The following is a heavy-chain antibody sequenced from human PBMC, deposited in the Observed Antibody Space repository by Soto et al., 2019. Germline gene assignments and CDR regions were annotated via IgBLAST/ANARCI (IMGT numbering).Heavy chain of an antibody. V-gene: IGHV3-9*01. D-gene: IGHD1-7*01. CDR1: GFTFDDYA. CDR2: ISWNSGSI. CDR3: AKDTNGGTSSPHPSYYYYYYGMDV. Sequence: GGSLRLSCAASGFTFDDYAMHWVRQAPGKGLEWVSGISWNSGSIGYADSVKGRFTISRDNAKNSLYLQMNSLRAEDTALYYCAKDTNGGTSSPHPSYYYYYYGMDVWGQGTTVTVSS. J-gene: IGHJ6*02.